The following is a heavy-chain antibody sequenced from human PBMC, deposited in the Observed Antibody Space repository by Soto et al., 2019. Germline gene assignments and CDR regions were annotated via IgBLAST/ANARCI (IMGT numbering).Heavy chain of an antibody. CDR1: GYTFTSYY. J-gene: IGHJ3*02. D-gene: IGHD2-8*02. V-gene: IGHV1-46*01. CDR3: ARDPGGEQLTPEAFDI. CDR2: INPSGGST. Sequence: ASVKVSCKASGYTFTSYYMHWVRQAPGQGLEWMGIINPSGGSTSYARKFQGRVTMTRDTSTSTVYMELSSLRSEDTALYYCARDPGGEQLTPEAFDIWGQGTMVTVSS.